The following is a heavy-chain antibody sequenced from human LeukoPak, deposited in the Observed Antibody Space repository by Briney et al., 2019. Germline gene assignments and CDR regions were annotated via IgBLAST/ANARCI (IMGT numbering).Heavy chain of an antibody. CDR1: GGSFNGYY. J-gene: IGHJ6*03. Sequence: SETLSLTCAVSGGSFNGYYWTWIRQPPGKGLEWIGEINRSGSTNYNPSLKSRVSISVDTSKNQFFLNVSSVTAADTAVYYCARGRSLRPYYFYYYLDVWGNETTVTVS. D-gene: IGHD5/OR15-5a*01. V-gene: IGHV4-34*01. CDR2: INRSGST. CDR3: ARGRSLRPYYFYYYLDV.